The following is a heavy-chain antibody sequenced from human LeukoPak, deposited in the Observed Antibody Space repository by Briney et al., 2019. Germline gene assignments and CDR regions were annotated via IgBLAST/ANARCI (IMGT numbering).Heavy chain of an antibody. CDR3: ARSDYGDYANWYFDL. CDR1: GYTFTSYG. D-gene: IGHD4-17*01. V-gene: IGHV1-18*01. J-gene: IGHJ2*01. Sequence: ASVKVSCKASGYTFTSYGISWVRQAPGQGLEWMGWISAYNGNTNYAQKLQGRVTMTTDTSTSTAYMELRSLRSDDTAVYYCARSDYGDYANWYFDLWGRGTLVTVSS. CDR2: ISAYNGNT.